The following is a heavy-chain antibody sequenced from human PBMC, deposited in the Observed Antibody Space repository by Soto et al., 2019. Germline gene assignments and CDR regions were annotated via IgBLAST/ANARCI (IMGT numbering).Heavy chain of an antibody. CDR2: ISGSGGST. J-gene: IGHJ4*02. CDR3: AKPLMITFGGVIVNFDY. D-gene: IGHD3-16*02. CDR1: GFTFSSYA. V-gene: IGHV3-23*01. Sequence: GGSLILSCAASGFTFSSYAMSWVRQAPGKGLEWVSAISGSGGSTYYADSVKGRFTISRDNSKNTLYLQMNSLRAEDTAVYYCAKPLMITFGGVIVNFDYWGQGTLVTVSS.